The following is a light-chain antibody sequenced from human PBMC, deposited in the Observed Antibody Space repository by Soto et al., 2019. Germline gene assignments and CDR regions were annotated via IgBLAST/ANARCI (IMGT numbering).Light chain of an antibody. CDR1: QSVSSN. Sequence: EIVSTQFPGTLSLSPGERATLSCRASQSVSSNLAWYQQKPGQAPRLLIYGASTRATGIPARFSGSGSGTEFTLTISSLQSEDFAVYYCQQYNNWPYTFGQGTKVDIK. CDR3: QQYNNWPYT. CDR2: GAS. V-gene: IGKV3-15*01. J-gene: IGKJ2*01.